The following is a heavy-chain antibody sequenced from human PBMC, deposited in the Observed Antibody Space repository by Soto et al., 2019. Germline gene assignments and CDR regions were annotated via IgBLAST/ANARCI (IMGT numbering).Heavy chain of an antibody. J-gene: IGHJ6*02. CDR2: INPNNGGT. Sequence: GASVKVSCKASGYTFTGYYMHWVRQAPGQGPEWMGWINPNNGGTNYAQKFQGWVTMTRDTSISTAYMELSRLRSDDTAVYYCARGTPYYDFWSGYYYHYYYGMDVWGQGTTVTVSS. CDR1: GYTFTGYY. CDR3: ARGTPYYDFWSGYYYHYYYGMDV. V-gene: IGHV1-2*04. D-gene: IGHD3-3*01.